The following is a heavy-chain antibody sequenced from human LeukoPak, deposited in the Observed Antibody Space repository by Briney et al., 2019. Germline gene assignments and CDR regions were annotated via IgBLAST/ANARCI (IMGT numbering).Heavy chain of an antibody. V-gene: IGHV4-59*01. CDR1: GGSISSYY. CDR2: IYYSGST. CDR3: ARDGGLDFWSGYAHDAFDI. Sequence: SETLSLTCTVSGGSISSYYWSWIRQPPGKGLEWIGYIYYSGSTNYNPSLKSRVTISVATSKNQFSLKLSSVTAADTAVYYCARDGGLDFWSGYAHDAFDIWGQGTMVTVSS. D-gene: IGHD3-3*01. J-gene: IGHJ3*02.